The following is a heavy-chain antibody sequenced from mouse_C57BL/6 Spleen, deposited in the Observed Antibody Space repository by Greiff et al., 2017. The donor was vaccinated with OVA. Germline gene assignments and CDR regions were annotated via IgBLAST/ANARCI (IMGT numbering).Heavy chain of an antibody. CDR3: ARYDYYGSRAMDY. D-gene: IGHD1-1*01. CDR2: IHPNSGST. Sequence: VQLQQPGAELVKPGASVKLSCKASGYTFTSYWMHWVKQRPGQGLEWIGMIHPNSGSTNYNEKFKSKATLTVDKSSSTAYMQLSSLTSEDSAVYYCARYDYYGSRAMDYWGQGTSVTVSS. V-gene: IGHV1-64*01. J-gene: IGHJ4*01. CDR1: GYTFTSYW.